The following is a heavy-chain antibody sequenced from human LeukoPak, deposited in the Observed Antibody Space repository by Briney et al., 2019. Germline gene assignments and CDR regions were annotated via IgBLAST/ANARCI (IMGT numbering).Heavy chain of an antibody. CDR3: AELGITMIGGV. J-gene: IGHJ6*04. CDR2: ISSGGSTI. D-gene: IGHD3-10*02. V-gene: IGHV3-11*04. CDR1: GFTFSDYY. Sequence: GGSLRLSCAASGFTFSDYYMSWIRQAPGKGLEWVSYISSGGSTIKYADSVKGRFTVSRDNAKNSLYLQMNSLRAEDTAVYYCAELGITMIGGVWGKGTTVTISS.